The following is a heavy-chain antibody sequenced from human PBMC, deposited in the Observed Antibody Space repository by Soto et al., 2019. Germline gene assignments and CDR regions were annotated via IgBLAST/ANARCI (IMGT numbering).Heavy chain of an antibody. CDR2: TYYSGST. CDR3: ARAGPHYDFWSGPYYFDY. V-gene: IGHV4-59*01. D-gene: IGHD3-3*01. Sequence: PSETLSLTCTVSGGSISSYYWSWIRQPPGKGLEWIGYTYYSGSTNYNPSLKSRVTISVDTSKNQFSLKLSSVTAADTAVYYCARAGPHYDFWSGPYYFDYWGQGTLVTVSS. J-gene: IGHJ4*02. CDR1: GGSISSYY.